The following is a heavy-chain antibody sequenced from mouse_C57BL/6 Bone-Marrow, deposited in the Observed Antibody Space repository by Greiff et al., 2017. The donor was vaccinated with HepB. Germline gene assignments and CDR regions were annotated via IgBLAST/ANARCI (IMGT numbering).Heavy chain of an antibody. J-gene: IGHJ1*03. Sequence: VQLQQPGAELVKPGASVKMSCKASGYTFTSYWITWVKQRPGQGLEWIGDIYPGSGSTNYNEKFKSKATLTVDTSSSTAYMQLSSLTSEDSAVYYCARGPYYGSSYWYFDVWGTGTTVTVSS. V-gene: IGHV1-55*01. CDR1: GYTFTSYW. D-gene: IGHD1-1*01. CDR2: IYPGSGST. CDR3: ARGPYYGSSYWYFDV.